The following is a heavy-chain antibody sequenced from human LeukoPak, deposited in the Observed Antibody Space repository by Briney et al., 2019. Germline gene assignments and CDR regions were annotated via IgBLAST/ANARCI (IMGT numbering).Heavy chain of an antibody. CDR3: ARKLLLGGTSRGWLDP. J-gene: IGHJ5*02. CDR1: GCTCADYW. CDR2: ISPGDSHT. D-gene: IGHD5-12*01. V-gene: IGHV5-51*01. Sequence: GESLKTSCQACGCTCADYWLVGGRQIPGEGLEWMGVISPGDSHTIYTSSFQGRVTISADKSSALAYLQGRRLAHADTGIYYRARKLLLGGTSRGWLDPWGQGTLVIVSS.